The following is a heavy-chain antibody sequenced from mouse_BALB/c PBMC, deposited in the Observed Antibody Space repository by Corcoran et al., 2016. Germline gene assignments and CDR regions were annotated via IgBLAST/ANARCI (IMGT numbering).Heavy chain of an antibody. Sequence: QIQLVQSGPELKKPGETVRISCKASGYTFTTAGMQWVQKMPGKGLKWIGWINTHSGVPKYAEDFKRRFAFSLETSARTAYLQISNLKNEDTATYFCARYTVVANDAMDYWGQGTSVTVSS. J-gene: IGHJ4*01. D-gene: IGHD1-1*01. V-gene: IGHV9-4*02. CDR2: INTHSGVP. CDR3: ARYTVVANDAMDY. CDR1: GYTFTTAG.